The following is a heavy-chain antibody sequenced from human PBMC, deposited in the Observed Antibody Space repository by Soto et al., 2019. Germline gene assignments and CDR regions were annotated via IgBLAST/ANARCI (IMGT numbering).Heavy chain of an antibody. CDR3: AACGMIVVVTEVLDY. V-gene: IGHV3-7*03. D-gene: IGHD3-22*01. CDR2: IQQDGSEK. CDR1: GFTFSRYW. J-gene: IGHJ4*02. Sequence: GGSLRLSCAASGFTFSRYWMSWVRQTPGKGREWVANIQQDGSEKYYLDSVKGRFTISRDNAKNSLYLQINSLRAEDTAVYYCAACGMIVVVTEVLDYWDQGTLVTVSS.